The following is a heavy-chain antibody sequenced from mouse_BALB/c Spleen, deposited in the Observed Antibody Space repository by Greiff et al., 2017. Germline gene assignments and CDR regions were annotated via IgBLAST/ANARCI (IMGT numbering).Heavy chain of an antibody. CDR3: TRVYYGYAMDY. CDR1: GSTFTSYS. D-gene: IGHD1-1*01. V-gene: IGHV1S81*02. Sequence: VQLQQSGAELVKPGASVKLSCKPSGSTFTSYSMYWVKQRPGQGLEWIGEINPSNGGTNFNEKFKSKATLTVDKSSSTAYMQLSSLTSEDSAVYYCTRVYYGYAMDYWGQGTSVTVSS. CDR2: INPSNGGT. J-gene: IGHJ4*01.